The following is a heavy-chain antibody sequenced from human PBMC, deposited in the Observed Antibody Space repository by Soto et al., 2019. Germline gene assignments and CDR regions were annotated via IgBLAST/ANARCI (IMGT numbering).Heavy chain of an antibody. D-gene: IGHD6-6*01. J-gene: IGHJ4*02. V-gene: IGHV1-46*01. CDR1: GYTFTSYY. CDR2: VNPSGGST. Sequence: ASVKVSCKASGYTFTSYYMHWVRQAPGQGLEWMGIVNPSGGSTSYAQKFQGRVTMTRDTSTSTVYMELSSLRSEDTAVYYCARRSSSGLDFDYWGQGTLVTVSS. CDR3: ARRSSSGLDFDY.